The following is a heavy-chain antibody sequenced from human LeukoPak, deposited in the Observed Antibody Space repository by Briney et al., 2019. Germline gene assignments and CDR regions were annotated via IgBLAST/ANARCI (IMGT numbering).Heavy chain of an antibody. Sequence: TGGSLRLSCAASGFTFSTYGMHWVRQAPGKGLEWVANIKQDGSEKYYVDSVKGRFTISRDNAKNSLYLQMNSLRAEDTAVYYCARDYGGSSPFDYWGQGTLVTVSS. CDR2: IKQDGSEK. D-gene: IGHD4-23*01. V-gene: IGHV3-7*01. CDR3: ARDYGGSSPFDY. J-gene: IGHJ4*02. CDR1: GFTFSTYG.